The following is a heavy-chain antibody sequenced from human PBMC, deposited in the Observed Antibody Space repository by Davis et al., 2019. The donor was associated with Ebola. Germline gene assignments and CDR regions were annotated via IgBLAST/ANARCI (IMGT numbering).Heavy chain of an antibody. J-gene: IGHJ6*02. D-gene: IGHD2-2*02. Sequence: SETLSLTCTVSGGSISSSSYYWGWIRQPPGKGLELIGSIYYSGSTYYNPSLKSRVTISVDTSKNQFSLKLSSVTAADTAVYYCARGRGGPAAITLYYYYYGMDVWGQGTTVTVSS. CDR1: GGSISSSSYY. CDR3: ARGRGGPAAITLYYYYYGMDV. V-gene: IGHV4-39*01. CDR2: IYYSGST.